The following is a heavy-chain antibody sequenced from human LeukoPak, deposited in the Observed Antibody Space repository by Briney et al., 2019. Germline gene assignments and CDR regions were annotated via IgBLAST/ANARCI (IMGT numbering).Heavy chain of an antibody. J-gene: IGHJ5*02. Sequence: GASVKVSCKASGYTLTSYGISWVRQAPGQGLEWMGWISAYNGNTNYAQKLQGRVTMTTDTSTSTAYMELRSLRSDDTAVYYCARDPGYCSSTSCKYNWFDPWGQGTLVTVSS. V-gene: IGHV1-18*01. CDR3: ARDPGYCSSTSCKYNWFDP. D-gene: IGHD2-2*01. CDR2: ISAYNGNT. CDR1: GYTLTSYG.